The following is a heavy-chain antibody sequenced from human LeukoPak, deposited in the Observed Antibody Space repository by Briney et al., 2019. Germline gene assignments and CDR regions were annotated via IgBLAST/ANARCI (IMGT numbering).Heavy chain of an antibody. CDR1: GFTFTSYW. CDR2: IYPGDSDT. J-gene: IGHJ4*02. Sequence: QPGGSLRLSCAASGFTFTSYWIGWVRQMPGKGLEWMGIIYPGDSDTRYSPSFQGQVSITADKSISTVYLQWSSLKASDTAMYYCARSLVGTATIDYWGQGTLVTVSS. D-gene: IGHD1/OR15-1a*01. CDR3: ARSLVGTATIDY. V-gene: IGHV5-51*01.